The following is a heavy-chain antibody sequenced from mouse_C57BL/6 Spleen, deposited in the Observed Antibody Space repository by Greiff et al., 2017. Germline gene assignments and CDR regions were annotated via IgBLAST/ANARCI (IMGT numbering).Heavy chain of an antibody. Sequence: QVQLQQSGPELVKPGASVKISCKASGYAFSSSWMNWVKQRPGKGLEWIGRIYPGDGDTNYNGKFKGKATLTADKSSSTAYMQLSSLTSEDSAVXFCARISGGSLSAMDYWGQGTSVTVSS. D-gene: IGHD3-2*02. CDR2: IYPGDGDT. J-gene: IGHJ4*01. V-gene: IGHV1-82*01. CDR1: GYAFSSSW. CDR3: ARISGGSLSAMDY.